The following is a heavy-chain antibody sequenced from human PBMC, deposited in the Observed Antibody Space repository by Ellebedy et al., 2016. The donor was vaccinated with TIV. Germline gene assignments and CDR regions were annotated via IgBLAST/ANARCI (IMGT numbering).Heavy chain of an antibody. CDR1: GYTFTNYG. CDR3: ARGENYYGSGSYPL. D-gene: IGHD3-10*01. Sequence: AASVKVSCKASGYTFTNYGISWVRQAPGQGLEWMGWISGYNGNTYSAQKLQGRVTMTTDTSTSTAYMDLSSLRSEDTAVYYCARGENYYGSGSYPLWGQGTLVTVSS. V-gene: IGHV1-18*04. J-gene: IGHJ4*02. CDR2: ISGYNGNT.